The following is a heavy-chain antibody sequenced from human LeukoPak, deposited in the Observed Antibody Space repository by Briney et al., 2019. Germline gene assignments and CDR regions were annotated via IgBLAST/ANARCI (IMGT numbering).Heavy chain of an antibody. V-gene: IGHV3-23*01. Sequence: GGSLRLSCAASGFTFSSYAMSWVRQAPGKGLEWVSAISGSGGSTYYADSVKGRFTISRDNSKNTLYLQMNSLRADDTAVYYWAKDFLRNSSSWSRLDYWAQGTVVTVSS. CDR1: GFTFSSYA. J-gene: IGHJ4*02. CDR2: ISGSGGST. CDR3: AKDFLRNSSSWSRLDY. D-gene: IGHD6-13*01.